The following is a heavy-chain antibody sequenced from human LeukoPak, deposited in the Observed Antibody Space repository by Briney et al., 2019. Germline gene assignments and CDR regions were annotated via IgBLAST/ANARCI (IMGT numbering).Heavy chain of an antibody. Sequence: ASVKVSCKASGYTFTSYYMHWVRQAPGQRLEWMGWINAGNGNTKYSQKFQGRVTITADESTSTAYMELSSLRSEDTAVYYCARSRDIVVVVAATNWFDPWGQGTLVTVSS. J-gene: IGHJ5*02. CDR2: INAGNGNT. CDR1: GYTFTSYY. V-gene: IGHV1-3*01. D-gene: IGHD2-15*01. CDR3: ARSRDIVVVVAATNWFDP.